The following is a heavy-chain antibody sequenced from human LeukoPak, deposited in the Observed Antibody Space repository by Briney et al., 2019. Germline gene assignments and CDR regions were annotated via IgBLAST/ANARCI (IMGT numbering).Heavy chain of an antibody. CDR2: IRQDGSEK. Sequence: GGSLRLSGAASGFTFSGHWMSWVRPAPGKGLEWVASIRQDGSEKHYVDSVEGRFTISRDNAKNSLHLQMNSLRAEDTAVYYCAKGSSRPPNAFDIWGQGTLVTVSS. D-gene: IGHD6-6*01. J-gene: IGHJ3*02. CDR3: AKGSSRPPNAFDI. V-gene: IGHV3-7*01. CDR1: GFTFSGHW.